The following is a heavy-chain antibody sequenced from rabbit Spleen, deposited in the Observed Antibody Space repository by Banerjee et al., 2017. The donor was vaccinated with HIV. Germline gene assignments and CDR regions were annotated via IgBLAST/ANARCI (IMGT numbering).Heavy chain of an antibody. D-gene: IGHD1-1*01. Sequence: LEESGGGLVKPGGTLTLTCTVSGFSFSSSWICWFRLAPVKGLEWIACIDTNDGDTDYAKLPKGRFTISKASSTTVTLQMTSLTAADTATYSCARNYVNAFDPWGPGTLVTVS. J-gene: IGHJ2*01. V-gene: IGHV1S45*01. CDR3: ARNYVNAFDP. CDR2: IDTNDGDT. CDR1: GFSFSSSW.